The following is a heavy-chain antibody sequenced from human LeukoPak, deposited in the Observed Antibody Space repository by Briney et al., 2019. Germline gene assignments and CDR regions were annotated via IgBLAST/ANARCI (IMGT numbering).Heavy chain of an antibody. J-gene: IGHJ3*02. V-gene: IGHV3-33*08. Sequence: SLRLSCAASGFTFRSYGMHWVRPAPGKGLEGVAVIWYGGTIQYYADSVKGRFVISRDNSNNTLYLQMNSLRTEDTAVYYCAFLPITDDTSDIWGQGTMVTVSS. D-gene: IGHD3-10*01. CDR2: IWYGGTIQ. CDR1: GFTFRSYG. CDR3: AFLPITDDTSDI.